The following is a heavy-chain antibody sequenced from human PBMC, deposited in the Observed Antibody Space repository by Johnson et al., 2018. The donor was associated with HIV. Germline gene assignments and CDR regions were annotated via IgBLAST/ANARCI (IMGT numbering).Heavy chain of an antibody. CDR3: ARVGPGHAFDI. J-gene: IGHJ3*02. CDR1: GFTFDDYG. V-gene: IGHV3-30*03. CDR2: ISYDGSNK. Sequence: QVQLVESGGGVVRPGGSLRLSCAASGFTFDDYGMSWVRQAPGKGLEWVAVISYDGSNKYYADSVKGRFTISRDNAKNSLYLQMNSLRAEDTALYYCARVGPGHAFDIWGQGTMVTVSS.